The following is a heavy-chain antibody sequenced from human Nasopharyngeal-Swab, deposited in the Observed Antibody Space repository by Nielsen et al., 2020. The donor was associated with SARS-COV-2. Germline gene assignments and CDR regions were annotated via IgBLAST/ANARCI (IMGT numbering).Heavy chain of an antibody. D-gene: IGHD3-10*01. J-gene: IGHJ4*02. Sequence: SETLSLTCTVSGGSISSGGYYWSWIRQHPGKGLEWIGYIYYSGSTNYNPSLKSRVTISVDTSKNQFSLKLSSVTAADTAVYYCARGPKGGSGSYSPLDYWGQGTLVTVSS. CDR3: ARGPKGGSGSYSPLDY. CDR2: IYYSGST. CDR1: GGSISSGGYY. V-gene: IGHV4-31*03.